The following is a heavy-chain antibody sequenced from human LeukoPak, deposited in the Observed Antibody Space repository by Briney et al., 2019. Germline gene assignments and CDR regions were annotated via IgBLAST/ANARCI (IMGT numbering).Heavy chain of an antibody. CDR1: GYTFTGYY. D-gene: IGHD6-13*01. CDR2: INPNSGGT. CDR3: ARRRAVAAAGDFDY. J-gene: IGHJ4*02. V-gene: IGHV1-2*02. Sequence: ASVKVSCKASGYTFTGYYMHWVRQAPGQGLEWMGWINPNSGGTNYAQKFQGRVTMTRDTSISTAYMELSRLRSDDTAVYYCARRRAVAAAGDFDYWGQGTLVTVS.